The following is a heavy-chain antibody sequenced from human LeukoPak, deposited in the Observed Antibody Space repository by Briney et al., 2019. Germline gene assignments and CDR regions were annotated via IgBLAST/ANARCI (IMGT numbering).Heavy chain of an antibody. V-gene: IGHV1-46*01. CDR2: INPSGDST. J-gene: IGHJ5*02. Sequence: ASVKVSCKASGNTFTSYYIHWVRQAPGQGLEWMGIINPSGDSTNYAQKFQGRVTLTRDTSTSTVYMELSSLRSEDTAVYYCARGRPASFDPWGQGTLVTVSS. D-gene: IGHD2-2*01. CDR3: ARGRPASFDP. CDR1: GNTFTSYY.